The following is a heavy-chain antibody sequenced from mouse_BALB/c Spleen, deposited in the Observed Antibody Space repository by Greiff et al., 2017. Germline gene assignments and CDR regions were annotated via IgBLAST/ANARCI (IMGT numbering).Heavy chain of an antibody. Sequence: VHVKQSGAELVRSGASVKLSCTASGFNIKDYYMHWVKQRPEQGLEWIGWIDPENGDTEYAPKFQGKATMTADTSSNTAYLQLSSLTSEDTAVYYCNYYYGYGDYWGQGTTLTVSS. CDR3: NYYYGYGDY. CDR1: GFNIKDYY. CDR2: IDPENGDT. V-gene: IGHV14-4*02. D-gene: IGHD1-2*01. J-gene: IGHJ2*01.